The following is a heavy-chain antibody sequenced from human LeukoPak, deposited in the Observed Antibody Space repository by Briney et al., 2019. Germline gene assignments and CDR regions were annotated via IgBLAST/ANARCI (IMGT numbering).Heavy chain of an antibody. Sequence: SETLSLTRTVSRGSISSSIYYWGWIRHPPGKGLEWIGNIHYSGRNYNNPSVKSRVTISIDTSNNQCALKLTAVTAADTAVYYCARYSSSSGWLDSWGQGTLVTVSS. J-gene: IGHJ5*01. CDR3: ARYSSSSGWLDS. CDR2: IHYSGRN. D-gene: IGHD6-6*01. CDR1: RGSISSSIYY. V-gene: IGHV4-39*06.